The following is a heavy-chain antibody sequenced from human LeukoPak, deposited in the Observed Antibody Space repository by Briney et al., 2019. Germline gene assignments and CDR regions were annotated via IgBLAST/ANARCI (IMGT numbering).Heavy chain of an antibody. CDR3: ARDFTWRSDAFDI. D-gene: IGHD2-21*01. CDR2: ISHFNGNT. Sequence: ATLKVSCKASGYAFASHAISCVRQTPEQGLEWMGWISHFNGNTNYAPNLQSRVTMTTNTSTSLAYMELRSLRSDDTAVYYCARDFTWRSDAFDIWGQGTMVTVA. CDR1: GYAFASHA. V-gene: IGHV1-18*01. J-gene: IGHJ3*02.